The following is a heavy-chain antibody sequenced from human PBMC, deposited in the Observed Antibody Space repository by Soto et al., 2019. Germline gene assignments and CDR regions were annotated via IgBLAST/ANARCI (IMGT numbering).Heavy chain of an antibody. CDR3: ARVLRHHHDSSGYYIDD. Sequence: PXGSLRLPVAASGFTFSDYKISWIRQAPGKGLEWVSFLSSSGSTIYYADSVKGRFAISRDNAKNSLFLQMNSLRAEDTAVFYCARVLRHHHDSSGYYIDDWGQGTLVTVSS. CDR1: GFTFSDYK. CDR2: LSSSGSTI. D-gene: IGHD3-22*01. V-gene: IGHV3-11*01. J-gene: IGHJ4*02.